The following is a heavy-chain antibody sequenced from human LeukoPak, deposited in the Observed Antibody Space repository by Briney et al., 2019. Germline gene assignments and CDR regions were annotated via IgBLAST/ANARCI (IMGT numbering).Heavy chain of an antibody. CDR2: VSPNSANT. CDR3: AIQLSSGGY. Sequence: GASVKVSCKASGYTFTSYDVNWVRQATGQGLEWMGWVSPNSANTAYAQKFQGRVTMTRNTSISTAYMELSSLRSEDTAVYYCAIQLSSGGYWGQGTLVTVSS. CDR1: GYTFTSYD. J-gene: IGHJ4*02. V-gene: IGHV1-8*01. D-gene: IGHD3-22*01.